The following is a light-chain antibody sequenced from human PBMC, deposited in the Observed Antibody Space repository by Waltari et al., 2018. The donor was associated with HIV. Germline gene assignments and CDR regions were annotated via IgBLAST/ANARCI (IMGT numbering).Light chain of an antibody. CDR2: DVS. CDR3: CSYAGSYTYVV. Sequence: QSALTQPRSVSGSPGQAVIISCTGTSSDVGGYNYVSWYQQPPGKAPKLMIYDVSKRPSGVPDRFSGSKSGNTASLTISGLQAEDEADYYCCSYAGSYTYVVFGGGTKLTVL. CDR1: SSDVGGYNY. J-gene: IGLJ2*01. V-gene: IGLV2-11*01.